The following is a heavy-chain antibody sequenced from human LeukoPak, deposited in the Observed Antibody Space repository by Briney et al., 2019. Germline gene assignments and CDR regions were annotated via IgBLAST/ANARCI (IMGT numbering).Heavy chain of an antibody. CDR2: INPNSGGT. D-gene: IGHD6-6*01. CDR3: ARGDLVRGYYYMDV. CDR1: GGTFSSYA. V-gene: IGHV1-2*02. J-gene: IGHJ6*03. Sequence: GASVKVSCKASGGTFSSYAISWVRQAPGQGLEWMGWINPNSGGTNYAQKLQGRVTMTRDTSISTAYMELTSLRSDGTAVYYCARGDLVRGYYYMDVWGKGTTVTVSS.